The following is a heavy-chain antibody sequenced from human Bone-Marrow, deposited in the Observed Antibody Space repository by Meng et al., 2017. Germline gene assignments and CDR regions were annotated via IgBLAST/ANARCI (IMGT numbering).Heavy chain of an antibody. Sequence: VQRGECGGVGKKPGASGKVACKASEYTFSSYYMHWVRQAPGQGLEWMGIINPSGGSTSYAQKFQGRVTMTRDTSTSTVYMELSSLRSEDTAVYYCARGGQGELYYFDYWGPGTLVTVSS. V-gene: IGHV1-46*01. D-gene: IGHD1-26*01. CDR3: ARGGQGELYYFDY. J-gene: IGHJ4*02. CDR2: INPSGGST. CDR1: EYTFSSYY.